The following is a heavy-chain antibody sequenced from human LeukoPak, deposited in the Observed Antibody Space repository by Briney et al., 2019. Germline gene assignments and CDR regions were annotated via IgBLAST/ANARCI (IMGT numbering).Heavy chain of an antibody. J-gene: IGHJ4*02. CDR3: ARGDREFSVLDY. CDR1: GGSFSGYY. CDR2: INHSGST. Sequence: PSETLSLTCAVYGGSFSGYYWSWIRQPPGKGLEWIGEINHSGSTNYNPSLKSRVTISVDTSKNQFSLKLSSVTAADTAVYYCARGDREFSVLDYWGQGTLVTVSS. V-gene: IGHV4-34*01. D-gene: IGHD5/OR15-5a*01.